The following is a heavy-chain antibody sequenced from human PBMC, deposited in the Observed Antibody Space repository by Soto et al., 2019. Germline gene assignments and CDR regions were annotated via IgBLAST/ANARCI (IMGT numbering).Heavy chain of an antibody. CDR3: ARDGIGGTVFRGYLDY. Sequence: QEQLVESGGGVVRAGTSLRLSCAVPGGIFHGYGMHWVRQAPGKGLEWVAIIRFDGSNEEYADSVKGRFTISRDNSKNTLYLQMNTLGAEDTAVYYCARDGIGGTVFRGYLDYWGRGTVVTVSS. V-gene: IGHV3-33*01. J-gene: IGHJ4*02. CDR1: GGIFHGYG. CDR2: IRFDGSNE. D-gene: IGHD1-7*01.